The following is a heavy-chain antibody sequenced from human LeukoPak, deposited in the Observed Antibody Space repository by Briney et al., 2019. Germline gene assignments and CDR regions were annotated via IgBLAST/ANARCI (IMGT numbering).Heavy chain of an antibody. D-gene: IGHD3-22*01. V-gene: IGHV3-30*18. CDR3: AKATHYYDSSPWFDP. J-gene: IGHJ5*02. Sequence: PGGSLRLSYAASGFTFSSYGMHWVRQAPGKGLEWVAVISYDGSNKYYADSVKGRFTISRDNSKNTLYLQMNSLRAEDTAVYYCAKATHYYDSSPWFDPWGQGTLVTVSS. CDR1: GFTFSSYG. CDR2: ISYDGSNK.